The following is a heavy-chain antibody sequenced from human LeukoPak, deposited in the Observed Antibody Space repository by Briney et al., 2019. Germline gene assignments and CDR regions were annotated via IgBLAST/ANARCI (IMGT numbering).Heavy chain of an antibody. CDR3: ARQIAAAGTVAFDI. CDR2: IYYSGST. D-gene: IGHD6-13*01. CDR1: GGSISSSSYY. Sequence: SETLSLTCTVSGGSISSSSYYWGWIRQPPGKGLKWIGSIYYSGSTYYNPSLKSRVTISVDTSKNQFSLKLSSVTAADTAVYYCARQIAAAGTVAFDIWGQGTMVTVSS. J-gene: IGHJ3*02. V-gene: IGHV4-39*01.